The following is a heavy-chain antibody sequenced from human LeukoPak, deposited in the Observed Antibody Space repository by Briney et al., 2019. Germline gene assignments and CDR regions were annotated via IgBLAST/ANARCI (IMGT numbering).Heavy chain of an antibody. Sequence: ASVKVSCKASGYTFTSYGISWVRQAPGQGLEWMGWISAYNGNTNYAQKLQGRVTMTTDTSTSTAYMELRSLRSDDTAVYYCARNTYYDILTGYTIDYWGQGTLVTVSS. D-gene: IGHD3-9*01. V-gene: IGHV1-18*01. J-gene: IGHJ4*02. CDR1: GYTFTSYG. CDR2: ISAYNGNT. CDR3: ARNTYYDILTGYTIDY.